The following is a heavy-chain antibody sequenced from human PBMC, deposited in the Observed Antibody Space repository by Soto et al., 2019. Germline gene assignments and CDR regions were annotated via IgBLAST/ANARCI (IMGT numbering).Heavy chain of an antibody. CDR3: ARGSRSLGYCTNGVCRCFDY. D-gene: IGHD2-8*01. CDR1: GGSFSGYY. V-gene: IGHV4-34*01. J-gene: IGHJ4*02. Sequence: PSETLSLTCAVYGGSFSGYYWSWIRQPPGKGLEWIGEINHSGSTNYNPSLKSRVTISVDTSKSQFSLKLSSVTAADTAVYYCARGSRSLGYCTNGVCRCFDYWGQGTLVTVSS. CDR2: INHSGST.